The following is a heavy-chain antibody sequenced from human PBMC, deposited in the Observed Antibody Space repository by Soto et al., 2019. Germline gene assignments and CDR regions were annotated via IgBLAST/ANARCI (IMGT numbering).Heavy chain of an antibody. D-gene: IGHD1-26*01. Sequence: PAGSLRLSCSASGFAFSSCAMHWVRQAPGKRLEYVSGITSDGDTTYHADSVKGRFTISRDNSKNTLYLQMSSLRVEDTAVYYCVKGNQLLRYYFESWGQGTVVTVSS. V-gene: IGHV3-64D*06. J-gene: IGHJ4*02. CDR2: ITSDGDTT. CDR3: VKGNQLLRYYFES. CDR1: GFAFSSCA.